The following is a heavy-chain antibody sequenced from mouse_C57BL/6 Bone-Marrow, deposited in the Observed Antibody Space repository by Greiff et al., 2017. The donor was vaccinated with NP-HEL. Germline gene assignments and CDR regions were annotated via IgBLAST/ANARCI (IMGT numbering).Heavy chain of an antibody. V-gene: IGHV1-61*01. CDR2: IYPSDSET. CDR3: ARRDYGSSPYFDY. J-gene: IGHJ2*01. D-gene: IGHD1-1*01. CDR1: GYTFTSYW. Sequence: QVQLQQPGAELVRPGSSVKLSCKASGYTFTSYWMDWVKQRPGQGLEWIGNIYPSDSETHYNQQFKDKATLTVDKSSSTASIQLSSLTSEDSAVYYGARRDYGSSPYFDYWGQGTTLTVSS.